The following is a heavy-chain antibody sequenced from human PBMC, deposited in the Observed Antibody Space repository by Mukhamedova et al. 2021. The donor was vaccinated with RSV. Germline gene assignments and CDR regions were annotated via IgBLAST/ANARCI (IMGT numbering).Heavy chain of an antibody. CDR3: ATTRRVGDTGRDYYYMDA. J-gene: IGHJ6*03. D-gene: IGHD3-10*01. CDR2: IYSDGRT. Sequence: SWVRQAPERGLEWVSLIYSDGRTYYADSVKGRFSIFRDSSRNTLYLQMNRLTAEDSAVYYCATTRRVGDTGRDYYYMDAWGKGTT. V-gene: IGHV3-53*01.